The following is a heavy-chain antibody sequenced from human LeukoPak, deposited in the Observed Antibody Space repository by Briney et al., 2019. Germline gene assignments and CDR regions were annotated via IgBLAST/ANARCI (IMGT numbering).Heavy chain of an antibody. Sequence: GGSLRLSCAASGFTFDDYGMSWVRQAPGKGLEWVSGINWNGGSTGYADSVKGRFTISRDNAKNSLYLQMNSLRAEDTALYYCARVGYCSSTSCYTQYGAIDYWGQGTLVTVSS. CDR1: GFTFDDYG. J-gene: IGHJ4*02. CDR2: INWNGGST. D-gene: IGHD2-2*02. V-gene: IGHV3-20*04. CDR3: ARVGYCSSTSCYTQYGAIDY.